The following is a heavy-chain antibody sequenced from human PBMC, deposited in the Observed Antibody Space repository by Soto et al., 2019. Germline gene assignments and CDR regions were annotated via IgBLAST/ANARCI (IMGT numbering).Heavy chain of an antibody. CDR3: ARDKRERYPYGMDV. J-gene: IGHJ6*02. V-gene: IGHV3-33*01. CDR1: GFTFSSYG. Sequence: HPGGSLRLSCAASGFTFSSYGMHWVRQAPGKGLEWVAVIWYDGSNKYYADSVKGRFTISRDNSKNTLYLQMNSLRAEDTAVYYCARDKRERYPYGMDVWGQGTTVTVSS. CDR2: IWYDGSNK. D-gene: IGHD1-26*01.